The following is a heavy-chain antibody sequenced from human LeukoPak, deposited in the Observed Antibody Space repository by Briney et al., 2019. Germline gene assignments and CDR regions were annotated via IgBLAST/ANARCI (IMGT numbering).Heavy chain of an antibody. V-gene: IGHV3-30*02. CDR3: AKSGLNRFDY. CDR2: IYPDGNNK. D-gene: IGHD2-15*01. J-gene: IGHJ4*02. CDR1: GFIFPTYG. Sequence: GSLRLSCAASGFIFPTYGMHWVRQAPGKGLEWVACIYPDGNNKDYADSVKGRFIISRDNSKNTLYLQMNSLRAEDTAVYYCAKSGLNRFDYWGQGTLVTVSS.